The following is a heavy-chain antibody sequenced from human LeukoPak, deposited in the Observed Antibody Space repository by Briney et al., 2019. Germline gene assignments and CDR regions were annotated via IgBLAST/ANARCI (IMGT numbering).Heavy chain of an antibody. D-gene: IGHD1-26*01. V-gene: IGHV1-2*02. CDR1: GYTFTGYY. CDR3: ARARSLGIHYYFDY. CDR2: INPNSGGT. Sequence: ASVKVSCKASGYTFTGYYMHWVRQAPGQGLEWMGWINPNSGGTNYAQKFQGRVTMTRDTSISTAYMELSRLRSDDTAVYYCARARSLGIHYYFDYWSQGTLVTVSS. J-gene: IGHJ4*02.